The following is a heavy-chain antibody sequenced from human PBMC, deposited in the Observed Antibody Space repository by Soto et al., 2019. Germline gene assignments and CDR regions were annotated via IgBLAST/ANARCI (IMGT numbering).Heavy chain of an antibody. CDR1: GYTFTSYD. Sequence: ASVKVSCKASGYTFTSYDINWVRQATGQGLEWMGWMNPNSGNTGYAQKFQGRVTMTRNTSISTAYMELSSLRSEDTAVYYCARYCSGGSCPYYHGMDVWGQGTTVTVSS. V-gene: IGHV1-8*01. D-gene: IGHD2-15*01. CDR2: MNPNSGNT. CDR3: ARYCSGGSCPYYHGMDV. J-gene: IGHJ6*02.